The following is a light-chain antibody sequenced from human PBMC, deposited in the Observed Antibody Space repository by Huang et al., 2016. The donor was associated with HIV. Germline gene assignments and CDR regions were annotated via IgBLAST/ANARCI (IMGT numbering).Light chain of an antibody. V-gene: IGKV1-6*01. Sequence: AIQMTQSPSSLSASVGDRVTVTCRASQGLGNDLGWDQQKPGKAPKLLIYAASSLQSGVPSRFSGSGSGTDFTLTISSLQPEDFATYYCLQDYNYPRTFGQGTKVEIK. CDR2: AAS. CDR3: LQDYNYPRT. J-gene: IGKJ1*01. CDR1: QGLGND.